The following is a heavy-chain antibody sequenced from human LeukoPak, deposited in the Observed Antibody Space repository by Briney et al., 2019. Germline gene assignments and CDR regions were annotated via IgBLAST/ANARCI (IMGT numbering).Heavy chain of an antibody. CDR3: AAVSAAGHFDS. CDR1: GGTFNSHA. D-gene: IGHD2-2*01. V-gene: IGHV1-69*06. J-gene: IGHJ4*02. CDR2: IIPLYATA. Sequence: SVKVSCKASGGTFNSHAISWVRQAPGQGLEWMGRIIPLYATANYAQKFKGRVTITADSSTSTAYMELNSLRSDDTAVFYCAAVSAAGHFDSWGQGTLVTVSS.